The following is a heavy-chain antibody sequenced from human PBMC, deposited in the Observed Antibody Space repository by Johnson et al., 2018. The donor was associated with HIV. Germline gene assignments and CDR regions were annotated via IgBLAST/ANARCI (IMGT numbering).Heavy chain of an antibody. V-gene: IGHV3-30*02. CDR3: AREAGTGAFDI. D-gene: IGHD6-19*01. CDR2: IRYDGSNK. J-gene: IGHJ3*02. Sequence: QVQLVESGGGVVQPGGSLRLSCAASGFTFSSYGMHWVRQAPGKGLEWVAFIRYDGSNKYYADSVKGRFTISRDNSKNTLYLQMNSLRAEDTAVYYCAREAGTGAFDIWGQGTMVTVSS. CDR1: GFTFSSYG.